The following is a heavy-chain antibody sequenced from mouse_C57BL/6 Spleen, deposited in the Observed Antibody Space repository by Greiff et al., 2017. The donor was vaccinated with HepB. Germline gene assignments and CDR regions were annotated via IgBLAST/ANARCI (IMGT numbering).Heavy chain of an antibody. CDR2: ISYDGSN. J-gene: IGHJ4*01. V-gene: IGHV3-6*01. CDR1: GYSITSGYY. Sequence: VQLKESGPGLVKPSQSLSLTCSVTGYSITSGYYWNWIRQFPGNKLEWMGYISYDGSNNYNPSLKNRISITRDTSKNQFFLKLNSVTTEDTATYYCARDRRTGAMDYWGQGTSVTVSS. CDR3: ARDRRTGAMDY.